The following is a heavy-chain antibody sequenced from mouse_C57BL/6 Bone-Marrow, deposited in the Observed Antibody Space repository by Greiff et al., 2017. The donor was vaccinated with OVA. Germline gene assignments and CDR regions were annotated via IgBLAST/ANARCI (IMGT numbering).Heavy chain of an antibody. CDR3: ARGGITTVVVDYFDY. V-gene: IGHV1-19*01. J-gene: IGHJ2*01. CDR1: GYTFTDYY. CDR2: INPYNGGT. D-gene: IGHD1-1*01. Sequence: EVQLQQSGPVLVKPGASVKMSCKASGYTFTDYYMNWVKQSHGKSLEWIGVINPYNGGTSYNQKFKGKATLTVDKSSSTAYMELNSLTSEDSAVYYCARGGITTVVVDYFDYWGQGTTLTVSS.